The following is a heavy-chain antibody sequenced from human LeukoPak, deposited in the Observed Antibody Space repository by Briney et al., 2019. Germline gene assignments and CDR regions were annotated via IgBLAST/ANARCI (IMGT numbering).Heavy chain of an antibody. J-gene: IGHJ6*02. CDR3: ARVTSYYFHMDV. CDR2: ISDTGAGT. D-gene: IGHD2-2*01. CDR1: GFTFSNYA. Sequence: PGGSLRLSCAAPGFTFSNYAMRWVRQAPGKGLEWDSGISDTGAGTYYADSVQGRFTISRDNSKSTLYLQMNSLRAEDTALYYCARVTSYYFHMDVWGRGTTVTVSS. V-gene: IGHV3-23*01.